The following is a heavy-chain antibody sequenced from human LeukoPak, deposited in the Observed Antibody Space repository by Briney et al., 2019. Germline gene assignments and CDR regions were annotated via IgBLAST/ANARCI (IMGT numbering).Heavy chain of an antibody. J-gene: IGHJ4*02. CDR3: ARGRYYYDSSGNSPADY. V-gene: IGHV1-8*01. CDR2: MNPNSGNT. Sequence: GASVKVSCKASGYTFTSYDINWVRQATGQGLEWMGWMNPNSGNTGYAQKFQGRVTMTRNTSISTAYMELSSLRSEDTAVYYCARGRYYYDSSGNSPADYWGQGTLVTVSS. D-gene: IGHD3-22*01. CDR1: GYTFTSYD.